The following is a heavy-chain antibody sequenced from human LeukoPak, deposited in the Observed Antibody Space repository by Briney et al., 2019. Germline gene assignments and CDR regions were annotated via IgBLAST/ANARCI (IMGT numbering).Heavy chain of an antibody. D-gene: IGHD7-27*01. Sequence: SQTLSLTCAISGDSVSSNSAAWNWIRQSPSRGLEWLGRTYYKSKWYYDYAVSVKSRITINPDTSKNQFSLQLNSVTPKDTAVYYCARDGSSNWGSYDLWGRGTLVTVSS. CDR3: ARDGSSNWGSYDL. J-gene: IGHJ2*01. CDR2: TYYKSKWYY. CDR1: GDSVSSNSAA. V-gene: IGHV6-1*01.